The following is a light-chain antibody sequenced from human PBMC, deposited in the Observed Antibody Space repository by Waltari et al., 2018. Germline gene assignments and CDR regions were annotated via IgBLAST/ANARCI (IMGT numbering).Light chain of an antibody. CDR2: WAS. V-gene: IGKV4-1*01. Sequence: CKSSQSVLYSSNNKNYLAWYQQKPGQPPKLLIYWASTRESGVPDRFSGSGSGTDFTLTISSLQAEDVAVYYCQQYYSTPFTFGPGTKVDIK. CDR1: QSVLYSSNNKNY. J-gene: IGKJ3*01. CDR3: QQYYSTPFT.